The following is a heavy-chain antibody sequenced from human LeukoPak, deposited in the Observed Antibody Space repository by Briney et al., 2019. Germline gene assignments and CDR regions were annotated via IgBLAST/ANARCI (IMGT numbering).Heavy chain of an antibody. CDR2: IYHSGRT. J-gene: IGHJ1*01. CDR3: ARRRYYDGSGNSE. Sequence: PSETLSLTCSVSGDSVSRSDSYWDWIRQPPGKGLEWIGTIYHSGRTYYSPSLKSRVTMSVDPSNNQFSLHLRSLTTAATAVYYCARRRYYDGSGNSEWGQGSLLSVS. CDR1: GDSVSRSDSY. V-gene: IGHV4-39*01. D-gene: IGHD3-22*01.